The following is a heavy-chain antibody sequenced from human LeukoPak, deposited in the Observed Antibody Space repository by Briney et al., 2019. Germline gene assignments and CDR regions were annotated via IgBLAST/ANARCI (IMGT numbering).Heavy chain of an antibody. CDR1: GYTFTGYY. D-gene: IGHD2-15*01. V-gene: IGHV1-2*02. Sequence: ASVKVSCKASGYTFTGYYMHWVRQAPGQGLEWMGWINPNSGGTNYAQKFQGRVTMTRDTSISTAYMELSRLRSDDTAVYYCATLGYCSGDSCYSFDNWGQGTLVTVSS. J-gene: IGHJ4*02. CDR3: ATLGYCSGDSCYSFDN. CDR2: INPNSGGT.